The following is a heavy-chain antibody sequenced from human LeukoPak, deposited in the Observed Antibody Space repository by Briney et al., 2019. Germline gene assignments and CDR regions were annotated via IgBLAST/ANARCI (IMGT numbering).Heavy chain of an antibody. CDR2: IYYNGNT. CDR3: ARHCSGGSCYSSLDS. D-gene: IGHD2-15*01. Sequence: SETLSLTCTVSGGSIGSNGYYWGWIRQPPGKGLEWIGSIYYNGNTYYNPSLKSRVTISVDTSKNQFSLKLSSATAADTAVYYCARHCSGGSCYSSLDSWGQGTLVTVSS. J-gene: IGHJ4*02. V-gene: IGHV4-39*01. CDR1: GGSIGSNGYY.